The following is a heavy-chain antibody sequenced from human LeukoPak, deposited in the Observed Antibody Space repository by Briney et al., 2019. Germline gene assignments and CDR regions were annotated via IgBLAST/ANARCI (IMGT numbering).Heavy chain of an antibody. V-gene: IGHV4-59*01. CDR2: IYYSGSI. CDR1: GGSISSYY. D-gene: IGHD2-15*01. CDR3: VVGHNYFDY. J-gene: IGHJ4*02. Sequence: KPPETLSLTCSVSGGSISSYYWSWIRQPPGKGLEWIGYIYYSGSINYNPSLKSRVTISVDMSKNQLSLKLGSVTAADTAVYYCVVGHNYFDYWGQGTLVTVSS.